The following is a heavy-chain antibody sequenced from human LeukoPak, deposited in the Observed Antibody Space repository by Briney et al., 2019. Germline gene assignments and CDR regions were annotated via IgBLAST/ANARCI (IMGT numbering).Heavy chain of an antibody. CDR2: IDTDGSST. D-gene: IGHD3-10*01. CDR3: ARVGGSSDFDY. Sequence: SGGSLRLSXAASGFTFSTYWMHWVRQAPGKGLVWVSRIDTDGSSTTYADSVKGRFTISRDNAKSTLYLQMNSLRAEDTAVYYCARVGGSSDFDYWGQGTLVTVSS. J-gene: IGHJ4*02. CDR1: GFTFSTYW. V-gene: IGHV3-74*01.